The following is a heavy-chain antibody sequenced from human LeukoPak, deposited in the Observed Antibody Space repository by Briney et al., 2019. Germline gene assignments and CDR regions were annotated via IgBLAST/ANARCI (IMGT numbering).Heavy chain of an antibody. V-gene: IGHV5-51*01. Sequence: GESLQISCKGSGYSFTSYWIGWVRQMPGKGLEWMGIIYPGDSDTRYSPSFQGQVTISADKSISTAYLQWSSLKASDTAMYYCARPKLVGARLGVLDPWGQGTLVTVSS. CDR1: GYSFTSYW. J-gene: IGHJ5*02. CDR2: IYPGDSDT. D-gene: IGHD6-6*01. CDR3: ARPKLVGARLGVLDP.